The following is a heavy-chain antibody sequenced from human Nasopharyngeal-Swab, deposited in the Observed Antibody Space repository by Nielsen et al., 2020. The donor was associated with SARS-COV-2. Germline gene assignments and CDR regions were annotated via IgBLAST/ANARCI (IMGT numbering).Heavy chain of an antibody. V-gene: IGHV3-20*04. CDR3: ARDQSWTTDNYYYYGMDV. J-gene: IGHJ6*02. D-gene: IGHD3/OR15-3a*01. CDR1: GFTFDDYG. Sequence: GGSLRLSCAASGFTFDDYGMSWVRQAPGKGLEWVSGINWNGGSTGYADSVKGRFTISRDNAKNSLYQQMNSLRAEDTALYYCARDQSWTTDNYYYYGMDVWGQGTTVTVSS. CDR2: INWNGGST.